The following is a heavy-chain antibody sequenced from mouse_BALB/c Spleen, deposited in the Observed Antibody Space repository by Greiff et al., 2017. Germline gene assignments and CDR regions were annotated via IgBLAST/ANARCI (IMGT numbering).Heavy chain of an antibody. D-gene: IGHD6-5*01. J-gene: IGHJ2*01. CDR3: ASPIY. CDR2: ISYDGSN. CDR1: GYSITSGYY. Sequence: EVKLQESGPGLVKPSQSLSLTCSVTGYSITSGYYWNWIRQFPGNKLEWMGYISYDGSNNYNPSLKNRISITRDTSKNQFFLKLNSVTTEDTATYYCASPIYWGQGTTLTVSS. V-gene: IGHV3-6*02.